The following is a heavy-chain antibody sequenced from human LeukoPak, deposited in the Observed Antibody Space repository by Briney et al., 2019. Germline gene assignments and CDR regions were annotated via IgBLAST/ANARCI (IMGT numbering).Heavy chain of an antibody. CDR1: GDSISSYY. CDR2: IYTSGYT. CDR3: ARVHIVTGNYFDS. V-gene: IGHV4-4*07. Sequence: PSETLSLTCNVSGDSISSYYWGWLRQPGGKALEWIGRIYTSGYTNYNPSLESRVTMSIDTSKSQFSLKLRSVTAADTAVYYCARVHIVTGNYFDSWGLGALVTVSS. D-gene: IGHD2-21*01. J-gene: IGHJ4*02.